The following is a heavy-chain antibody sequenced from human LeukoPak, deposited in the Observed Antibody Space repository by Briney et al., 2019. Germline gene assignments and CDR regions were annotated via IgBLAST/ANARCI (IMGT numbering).Heavy chain of an antibody. CDR2: INHSGST. V-gene: IGHV4-34*01. Sequence: PSETLSLTCAVYGGSFSGYYWSWIRQPPGKGLEWIGEINHSGSTNYNPSLKSRVTISVDTSKNQFSPKLSSVTAVDTAVYYCARRGPILLWFGENDAFDIWGQGTMVTVSS. J-gene: IGHJ3*02. D-gene: IGHD3-10*01. CDR1: GGSFSGYY. CDR3: ARRGPILLWFGENDAFDI.